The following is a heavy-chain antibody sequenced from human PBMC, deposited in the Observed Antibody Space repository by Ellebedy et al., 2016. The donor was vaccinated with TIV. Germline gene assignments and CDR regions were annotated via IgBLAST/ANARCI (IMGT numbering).Heavy chain of an antibody. CDR1: GYTFVSHW. Sequence: GESLKISCKGSGYTFVSHWIGWVRQMPGKGLEWMGIIYPGDSDTGYSPSFQGQVTISADKSINTAYLQWSSLKASDSAMYFCAKAAGPGRQDLEYWGQGSLVTVSS. CDR2: IYPGDSDT. V-gene: IGHV5-51*01. D-gene: IGHD1-1*01. J-gene: IGHJ4*02. CDR3: AKAAGPGRQDLEY.